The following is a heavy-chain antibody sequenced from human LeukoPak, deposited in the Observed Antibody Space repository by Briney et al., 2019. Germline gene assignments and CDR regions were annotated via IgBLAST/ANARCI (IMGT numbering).Heavy chain of an antibody. CDR3: AKDRGREIAFGGVIVYYFDY. CDR1: GFTFSSYG. D-gene: IGHD3-16*02. J-gene: IGHJ4*02. CDR2: ISYDGSNK. Sequence: GKSLRLSCAASGFTFSSYGMHWVRQAPAKGLEREAVISYDGSNKYYADSVKGRFTISRDNSKNTLYLQMNSLRAEDTAVYYCAKDRGREIAFGGVIVYYFDYWGQGTLVTVSS. V-gene: IGHV3-30*18.